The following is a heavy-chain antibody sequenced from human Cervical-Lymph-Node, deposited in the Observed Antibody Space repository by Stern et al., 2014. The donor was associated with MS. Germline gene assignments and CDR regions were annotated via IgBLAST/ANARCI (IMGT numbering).Heavy chain of an antibody. Sequence: VQLVESGAEVKKPGASVKVSCKVSGYTLTELSIHWVRQAPGQGLEWVGGFDPEDDEIVYAQKFQGRVTVTDDTSSDTAYMELTSLTSEDTGVYYCLTGVGPTTWSQGTLITVSS. CDR3: LTGVGPTT. V-gene: IGHV1-24*01. CDR2: FDPEDDEI. J-gene: IGHJ5*02. D-gene: IGHD1-26*01. CDR1: GYTLTELS.